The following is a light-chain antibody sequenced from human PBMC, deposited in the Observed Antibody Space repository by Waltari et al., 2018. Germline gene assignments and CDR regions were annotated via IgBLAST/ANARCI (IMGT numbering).Light chain of an antibody. CDR3: QQYGSSPFT. CDR2: GAS. J-gene: IGKJ3*01. Sequence: EIVLTQTPGTLSLSPGERVILSCRTSESISSIHLAWYQQKPGQVPRVLIYGASSRATGIPDRFSGSGSGTDFTLTISRLEPEDFGVYYCQQYGSSPFTFGPGTTVDIK. CDR1: ESISSIH. V-gene: IGKV3-20*01.